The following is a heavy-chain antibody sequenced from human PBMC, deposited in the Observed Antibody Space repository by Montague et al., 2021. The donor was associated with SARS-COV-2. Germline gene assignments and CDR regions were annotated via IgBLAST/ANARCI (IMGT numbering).Heavy chain of an antibody. CDR3: ARPLVRGVPKAFGI. Sequence: SETLSLTCTVSGGSITRNYYWGWIRQPPGKGLEWVGNIDYSGTTFINPSLESRVTISVDASKNQFSLNLTAVTAADTAVYYCARPLVRGVPKAFGIWGQGALVIVSS. CDR1: GGSITRNYY. V-gene: IGHV4-39*01. J-gene: IGHJ3*02. D-gene: IGHD3-10*01. CDR2: IDYSGTT.